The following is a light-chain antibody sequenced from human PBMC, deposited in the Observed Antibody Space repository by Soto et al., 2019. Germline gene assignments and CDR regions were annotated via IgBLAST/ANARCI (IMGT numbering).Light chain of an antibody. CDR2: DAS. CDR3: QEYQSLPFT. J-gene: IGKJ3*01. CDR1: QDISDY. Sequence: DIQMTQSPSSLSASVGDRVTITCQASQDISDYLNWYHQKPGKAPKLLIYDASYLETGVPSRFSGSGSGTDFTFTISSLQPEDIGTDYCQEYQSLPFTFGPGTTVDIK. V-gene: IGKV1-33*01.